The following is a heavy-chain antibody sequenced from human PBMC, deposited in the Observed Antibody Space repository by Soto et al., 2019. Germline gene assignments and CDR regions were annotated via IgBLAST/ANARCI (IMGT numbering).Heavy chain of an antibody. CDR3: ARDGPILTDSDAFDI. CDR2: ISSSSSTI. Sequence: EVQVVESGGGLVQPGGSLRLSCAASGFTFSSYSMNWVRQAPGKGLEWVSYISSSSSTIYYADSVKGRFTISRDNAKNSLYLQMNSLRAEDTAVYYCARDGPILTDSDAFDIWGQGTMVTVSS. CDR1: GFTFSSYS. D-gene: IGHD7-27*01. J-gene: IGHJ3*02. V-gene: IGHV3-48*01.